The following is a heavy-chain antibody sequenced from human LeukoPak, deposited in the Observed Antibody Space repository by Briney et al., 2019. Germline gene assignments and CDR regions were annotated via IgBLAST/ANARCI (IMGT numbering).Heavy chain of an antibody. J-gene: IGHJ4*02. V-gene: IGHV2-5*01. CDR2: IYWNDDK. D-gene: IGHD6-13*01. Sequence: SAPTLVKPTQTLTLTCTFSGFSRSTSGVGVGWIRQPPGKALEWLEPIYWNDDKRYSPSLKSRLTITKDTSKNQVVLTMTNMDPVDTATYYCAHRHEAYEEAYSSSWYYFDYWGQGTLVTVSS. CDR1: GFSRSTSGVG. CDR3: AHRHEAYEEAYSSSWYYFDY.